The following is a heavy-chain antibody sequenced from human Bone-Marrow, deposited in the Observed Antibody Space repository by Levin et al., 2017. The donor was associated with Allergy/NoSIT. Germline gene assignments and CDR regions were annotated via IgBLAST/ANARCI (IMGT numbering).Heavy chain of an antibody. J-gene: IGHJ4*02. D-gene: IGHD3-10*01. CDR3: ASLSYYYGAGTHPDEDY. Sequence: SPTLSLPCSVSGASITSGDHYWSWIRQSPGKGLEWIGYIYYSGSTYYNPSLMTRITISLDPSKNHFSLNLRSVTVADTAVYYCASLSYYYGAGTHPDEDYWGQGALVIVSS. V-gene: IGHV4-30-4*01. CDR2: IYYSGST. CDR1: GASITSGDHY.